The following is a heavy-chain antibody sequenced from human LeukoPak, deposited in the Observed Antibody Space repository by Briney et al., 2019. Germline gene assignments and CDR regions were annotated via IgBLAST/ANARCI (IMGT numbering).Heavy chain of an antibody. D-gene: IGHD1-26*01. J-gene: IGHJ4*02. Sequence: GGSLRLSCAVSGFSFSSFAMRWVRQAPGEGLEGVSVISGSGGSTYYADPVKGRFTISRDNSKNTLYLQMNSLRAEDTAVYYCAGGELLRYGGYWGQGTLVTVSS. CDR2: ISGSGGST. V-gene: IGHV3-23*01. CDR3: AGGELLRYGGY. CDR1: GFSFSSFA.